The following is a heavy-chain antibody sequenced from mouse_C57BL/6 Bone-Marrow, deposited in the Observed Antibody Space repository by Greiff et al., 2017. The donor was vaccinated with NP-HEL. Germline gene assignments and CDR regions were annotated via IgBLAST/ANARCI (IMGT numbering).Heavy chain of an antibody. J-gene: IGHJ4*01. CDR3: ARRKITTVVGGYYYAMDY. CDR2: INPYNGDT. CDR1: GYSFTGYF. D-gene: IGHD1-1*01. V-gene: IGHV1-20*01. Sequence: DVQLQESGPELVKPGDSVKISCKASGYSFTGYFMNWVMQSHGKSLEWIGRINPYNGDTFYNQKFKGKATLTVDKSSSTAHMELRSLTSEDSAVYYCARRKITTVVGGYYYAMDYWGQGTSVTVSS.